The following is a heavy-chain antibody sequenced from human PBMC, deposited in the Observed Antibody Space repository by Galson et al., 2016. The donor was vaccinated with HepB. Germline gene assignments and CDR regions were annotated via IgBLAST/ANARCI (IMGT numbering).Heavy chain of an antibody. J-gene: IGHJ3*02. CDR3: ARDGELGGSYYGRDFDI. CDR1: GFTFSSYS. V-gene: IGHV3-21*01. D-gene: IGHD1-26*01. Sequence: SCAASGFTFSSYSMNWVRQAPGKGLEWVSSISSRSNYIYYADSVKGRFTISRDNAKNSLYLQMNSLRAEDTALYYCARDGELGGSYYGRDFDIWGQGTMVTVSS. CDR2: ISSRSNYI.